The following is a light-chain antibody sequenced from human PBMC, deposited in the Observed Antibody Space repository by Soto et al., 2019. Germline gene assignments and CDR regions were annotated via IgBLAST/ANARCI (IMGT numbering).Light chain of an antibody. CDR3: CSYAGTYPFV. Sequence: QSALTQRRSVSGSPGQSVTISCTGTSSDVGGYNYVSWYQQHPGKAPKLMIFDVNKRPSGVPDRISGSKFGNTDSLTISGLQTEDEADYYCCSYAGTYPFVFGCGTKLTVL. CDR2: DVN. J-gene: IGLJ1*01. V-gene: IGLV2-11*01. CDR1: SSDVGGYNY.